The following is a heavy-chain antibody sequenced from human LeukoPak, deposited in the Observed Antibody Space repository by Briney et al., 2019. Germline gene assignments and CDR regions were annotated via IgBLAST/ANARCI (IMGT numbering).Heavy chain of an antibody. CDR2: IYYSGST. CDR1: GGSISSYY. D-gene: IGHD5-18*01. J-gene: IGHJ3*02. CDR3: ARVQNTNTAMAYDAFDI. V-gene: IGHV4-59*01. Sequence: SETLSLTCTVSGGSISSYYWSWIRQPPGKGLEWIGYIYYSGSTNYNPSLKSRVTISVDTSKNQFSLKLSSVTAADTAVYYCARVQNTNTAMAYDAFDIWGQGTMVTVSS.